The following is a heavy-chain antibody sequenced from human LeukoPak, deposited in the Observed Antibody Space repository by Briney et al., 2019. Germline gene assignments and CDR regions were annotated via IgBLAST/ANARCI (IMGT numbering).Heavy chain of an antibody. J-gene: IGHJ4*02. D-gene: IGHD1-26*01. CDR2: IVVGSGNT. CDR1: GFTFTSSA. V-gene: IGHV1-58*02. CDR3: AADTGYIVGATEFDY. Sequence: GASVKVSCKASGFTFTSSAMQWVRQARGQRLEWIGWIVVGSGNTNYAQKFQERVTITRDMSTSTAYMELSSPRSEDTAVYYCAADTGYIVGATEFDYWGQGTLVTVSS.